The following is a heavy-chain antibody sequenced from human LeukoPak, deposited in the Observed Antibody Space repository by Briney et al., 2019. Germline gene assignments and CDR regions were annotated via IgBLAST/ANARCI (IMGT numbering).Heavy chain of an antibody. CDR1: GDSVSGNGVV. CDR2: TYYRSKWYT. V-gene: IGHV6-1*01. Sequence: SQILSLTCAISGDSVSGNGVVWDWSRLSPSRGLEWLGRTYYRSKWYTEYAVSVKSRITINPDTSKNQLSLQLNSVTPEDTAVYYCARETTIIRGVINPIDYWGQGTLVTVSS. J-gene: IGHJ4*02. CDR3: ARETTIIRGVINPIDY. D-gene: IGHD3-10*01.